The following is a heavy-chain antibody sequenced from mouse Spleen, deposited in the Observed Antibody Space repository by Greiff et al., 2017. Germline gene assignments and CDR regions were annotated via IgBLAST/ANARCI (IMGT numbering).Heavy chain of an antibody. D-gene: IGHD2-4*01. V-gene: IGHV5-4*02. J-gene: IGHJ3*01. Sequence: EVQGVESGGGLVKPGGSLKLSCAASGFTFSDYYMYWVRQTPEKRLEWVATISDGGSYTYYPDSVKGRFTISRDNAKNNLYLQMSSLKSEDTAMYYCARDRGMITTGSAWFAYWGQGTLVTVSA. CDR3: ARDRGMITTGSAWFAY. CDR1: GFTFSDYY. CDR2: ISDGGSYT.